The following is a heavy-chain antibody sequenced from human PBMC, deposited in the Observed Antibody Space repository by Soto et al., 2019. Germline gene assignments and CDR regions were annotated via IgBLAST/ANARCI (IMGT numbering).Heavy chain of an antibody. CDR1: GFTFTSYG. J-gene: IGHJ4*02. Sequence: QAHLVESGGGVVQPGRSLRLSCAASGFTFTSYGMHRVRQAPGTRLEWVAVISYDGGLQHYADSVKGRFTISRDNSKNRVLLQMNRLRAEDTAVYYCVSGRGYGHASVPYSWGQGTLVSVSS. CDR3: VSGRGYGHASVPYS. CDR2: ISYDGGLQ. V-gene: IGHV3-30*13. D-gene: IGHD5-18*01.